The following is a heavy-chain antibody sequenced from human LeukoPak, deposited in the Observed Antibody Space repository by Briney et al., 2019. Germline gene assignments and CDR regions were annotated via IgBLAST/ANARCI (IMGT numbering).Heavy chain of an antibody. J-gene: IGHJ3*02. V-gene: IGHV3-21*01. CDR3: AREPDYGGNSGAFDI. CDR2: ISSSSSYI. Sequence: GRSLRLSCAASGFTFSSYGMHWVRQAPGKGLEWVSSISSSSSYIYYADSVKGRFTISRDNAKNSLYLQMNSLRAEDTAVYYCAREPDYGGNSGAFDIWGQGTMVTVSS. D-gene: IGHD4-23*01. CDR1: GFTFSSYG.